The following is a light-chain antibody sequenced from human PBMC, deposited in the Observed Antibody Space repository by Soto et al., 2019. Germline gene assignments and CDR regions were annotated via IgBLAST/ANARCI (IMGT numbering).Light chain of an antibody. CDR2: DAS. J-gene: IGKJ2*03. CDR3: PLRSTRPPMYS. V-gene: IGKV3-11*01. CDR1: QSVSSY. Sequence: EIVLTQSPATLSLSPGERATLSCRASQSVSSYLAWYQQKPGQAPRLLIYDASNRATGIPARFSGSATPTDLPPPISSLEPEDFALDYCPLRSTRPPMYSFGQGTKLDI.